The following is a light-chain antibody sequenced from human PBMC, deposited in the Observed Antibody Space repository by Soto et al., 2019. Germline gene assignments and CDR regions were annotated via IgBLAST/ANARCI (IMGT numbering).Light chain of an antibody. V-gene: IGKV1-5*01. Sequence: DIPMTQSPSTLSASVGDTVTITCRASQSIDTWLAWHQQKPGRAPKLLIYAASTLQSGVPSRFSGGGSGTDFTLTISSLQPEDFATYYCQQVYVYPSTFGGGTKVDIK. CDR3: QQVYVYPST. J-gene: IGKJ4*01. CDR1: QSIDTW. CDR2: AAS.